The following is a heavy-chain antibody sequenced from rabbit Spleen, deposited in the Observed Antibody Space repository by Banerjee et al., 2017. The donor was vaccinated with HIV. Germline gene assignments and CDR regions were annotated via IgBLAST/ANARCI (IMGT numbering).Heavy chain of an antibody. CDR1: GFSFSSSYD. CDR2: IYTGNAKT. J-gene: IGHJ4*01. V-gene: IGHV1S45*01. Sequence: QEQLVESGGGLVQPGASLALTCKASGFSFSSSYDMCWVRQAPGKGLEWIGCIYTGNAKTYYASWAKGRFTISKTSSTTVTLQMTSLTVADTATYFCARDAGSGAYIDGSFSLWGQGTLVTVS. CDR3: ARDAGSGAYIDGSFSL. D-gene: IGHD8-1*01.